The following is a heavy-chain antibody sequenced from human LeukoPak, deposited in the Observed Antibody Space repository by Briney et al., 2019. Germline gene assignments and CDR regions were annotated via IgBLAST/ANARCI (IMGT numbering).Heavy chain of an antibody. CDR3: AIERSCSSTSCYIANWFDP. J-gene: IGHJ5*02. D-gene: IGHD2-2*02. CDR2: IISIFGTA. V-gene: IGHV1-69*05. CDR1: GGTFSSYA. Sequence: SVKVSCKASGGTFSSYAISWVRQAPGQGLEWMGGIISIFGTANYAQKFQGRVTITTDESTSTAYMELSSLRSEDTAVYYCAIERSCSSTSCYIANWFDPWGQGTLVTVSS.